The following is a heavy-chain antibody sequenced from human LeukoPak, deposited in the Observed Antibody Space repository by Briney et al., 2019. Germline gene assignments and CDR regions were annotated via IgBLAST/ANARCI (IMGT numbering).Heavy chain of an antibody. J-gene: IGHJ3*02. CDR3: TRSPRDGYHDAFDI. CDR1: GYTFTTYW. Sequence: GESLKISCKGSGYTFTTYWIAWVCQMPGEGLEWMGIIYPGDSETRYSPSFQGQVTISADKSITTAYLQWGRLKASDTAMYYCTRSPRDGYHDAFDIWGQGTMVTVFS. D-gene: IGHD5-24*01. V-gene: IGHV5-51*01. CDR2: IYPGDSET.